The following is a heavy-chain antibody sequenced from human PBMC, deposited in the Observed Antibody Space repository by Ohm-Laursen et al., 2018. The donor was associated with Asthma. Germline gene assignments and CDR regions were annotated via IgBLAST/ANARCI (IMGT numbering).Heavy chain of an antibody. V-gene: IGHV3-30*03. J-gene: IGHJ6*02. CDR2: ISYDGSNK. CDR1: GFTFSSYG. CDR3: ARGSYYDFWSGYYRPTYYYYGMDV. D-gene: IGHD3-3*01. Sequence: SLRLSCSASGFTFSSYGMHWVRQAPGKGLEWVAVISYDGSNKYYADSVKGRFTISRDNSKNTLYLQMNSLRAEDTAVYYCARGSYYDFWSGYYRPTYYYYGMDVWGQGTTVTVSS.